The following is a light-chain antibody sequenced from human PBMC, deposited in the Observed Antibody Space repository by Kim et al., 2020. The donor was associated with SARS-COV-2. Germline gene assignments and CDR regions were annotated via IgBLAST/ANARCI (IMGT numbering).Light chain of an antibody. CDR1: QQTSNG. Sequence: ASVGECVTITFRVSQQTSNGFGCYLHNPRQTPKSLLYRPSYVASTVPTRFRGSFCGTEFTTEFTSLQPEEFAIYFCLQYRNHPFTFGPGTRLDIK. J-gene: IGKJ5*01. V-gene: IGKV1-17*01. CDR3: LQYRNHPFT. CDR2: RPS.